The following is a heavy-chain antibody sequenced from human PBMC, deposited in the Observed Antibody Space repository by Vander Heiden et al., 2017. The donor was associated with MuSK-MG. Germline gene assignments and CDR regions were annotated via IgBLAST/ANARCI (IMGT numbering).Heavy chain of an antibody. CDR3: ARQGWLTGDAY. CDR2: SYQSGIT. J-gene: IGHJ4*02. V-gene: IGHV4-38-2*01. D-gene: IGHD7-27*01. CDR1: GYFISNGYY. Sequence: QVQLQESGPGLVKPSETLSLTCAVSGYFISNGYYWGWIRQPPGKGLEWIGSSYQSGITYYNPSLKSRVTISLDTSKNQFSLKLSSVTAADTAVYYCARQGWLTGDAYWGQGTLVTVSS.